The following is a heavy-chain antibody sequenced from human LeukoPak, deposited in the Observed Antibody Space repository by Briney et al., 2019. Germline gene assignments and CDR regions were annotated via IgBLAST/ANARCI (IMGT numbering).Heavy chain of an antibody. V-gene: IGHV3-74*01. CDR1: GFTFSSYW. CDR2: INSDGSST. Sequence: PGGSLRLSCAASGFTFSSYWMHWVRQAPGKGLVWVSRINSDGSSTSYADSVKGRFTISRDNSKLYLQMNSLRAEDTAVYYCAKKGYSNGWRDSYYFDCWGQGTLVTVSS. D-gene: IGHD6-19*01. J-gene: IGHJ4*02. CDR3: AKKGYSNGWRDSYYFDC.